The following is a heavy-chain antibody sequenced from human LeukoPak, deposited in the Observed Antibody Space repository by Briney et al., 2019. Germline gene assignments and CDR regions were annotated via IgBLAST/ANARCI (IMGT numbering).Heavy chain of an antibody. CDR1: GGSISSYY. CDR3: ARGRGRFDP. V-gene: IGHV4-59*12. Sequence: SETLSLTCTVSGGSISSYYWSWIRQPPGKGLEWIGYIYYSGSTNYNPSLKSRVTISVDTSKNQFSLKLSSVTAADTAVYYCARGRGRFDPWGQGTLVTVSS. J-gene: IGHJ5*02. CDR2: IYYSGST.